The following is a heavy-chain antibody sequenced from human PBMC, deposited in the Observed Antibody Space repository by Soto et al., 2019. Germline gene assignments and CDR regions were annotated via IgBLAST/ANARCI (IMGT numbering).Heavy chain of an antibody. J-gene: IGHJ1*01. CDR2: ISYDGSNK. CDR3: AKPPNYDSSGYYAQAEYFQH. Sequence: GGSLRLSCAASGFTFSSYGMHWVRQAPGKGLEWVAVISYDGSNKYYADSVKGRFTISRDNSKNTLYLQMNSLRAEDTAVYYCAKPPNYDSSGYYAQAEYFQHWGQGTLVTVSS. CDR1: GFTFSSYG. V-gene: IGHV3-30*18. D-gene: IGHD3-22*01.